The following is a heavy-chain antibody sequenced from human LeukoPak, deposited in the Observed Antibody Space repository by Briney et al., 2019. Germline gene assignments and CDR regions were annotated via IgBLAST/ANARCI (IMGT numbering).Heavy chain of an antibody. J-gene: IGHJ4*02. V-gene: IGHV1-2*02. CDR1: GYTFSGTGWY. D-gene: IGHD3-10*01. Sequence: ASVKVSRKASGYTFSGTGWYLYWLRRAPGQGLECMGWIYTDTAATHYAQKFQGRVDMRRDTTISTAYMELSRLRPDATAVYYCARDGPAQMVDFDYWGQGTLVTVSS. CDR3: ARDGPAQMVDFDY. CDR2: IYTDTAAT.